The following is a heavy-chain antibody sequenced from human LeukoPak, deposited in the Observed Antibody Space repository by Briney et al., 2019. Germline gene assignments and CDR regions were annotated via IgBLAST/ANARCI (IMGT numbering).Heavy chain of an antibody. CDR2: IWNDGNNK. Sequence: PGRSLRLSCAASGFTFSIYGMHWVRQAPGKGLEWVAVIWNDGNNKYYADSVKGRFTISRDNSKNTLYLQMNSLRAEDTAVYSCARASGPFDYWGQGTLVTVSS. J-gene: IGHJ4*02. CDR3: ARASGPFDY. CDR1: GFTFSIYG. D-gene: IGHD3-10*01. V-gene: IGHV3-33*01.